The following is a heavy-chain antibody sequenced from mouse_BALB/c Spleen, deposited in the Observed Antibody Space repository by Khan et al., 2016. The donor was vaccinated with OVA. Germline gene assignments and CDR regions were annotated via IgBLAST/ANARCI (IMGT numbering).Heavy chain of an antibody. V-gene: IGHV1S136*01. D-gene: IGHD1-1*01. J-gene: IGHJ3*01. CDR1: GYTFTSYV. CDR2: IYPFNGDT. CDR3: APVSNYYVWFAY. Sequence: IQLVQSGPELVKPGASVKMSCKASGYTFTSYVMHWVKQNPGQGLEWIGYIYPFNGDTLYNEKFKDKATLTSDISSSTAYMELSSLTSEDSADYFCAPVSNYYVWFAYWGQGTLVTVSA.